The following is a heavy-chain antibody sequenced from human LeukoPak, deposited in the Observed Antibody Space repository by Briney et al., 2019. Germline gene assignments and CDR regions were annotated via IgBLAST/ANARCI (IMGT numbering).Heavy chain of an antibody. D-gene: IGHD7-27*01. J-gene: IGHJ4*02. V-gene: IGHV3-7*01. CDR3: ATSLGPLTEY. CDR1: GFTFSSYW. CDR2: IKQDGSEK. Sequence: GGSLRLSCAASGFTFSSYWMSWVRQAPGKGLEWVANIKQDGSEKYYVDSVEGRFTISRDNAKNTLYLQMNSLKGEDTAVYYCATSLGPLTEYWGQGTLVTVSS.